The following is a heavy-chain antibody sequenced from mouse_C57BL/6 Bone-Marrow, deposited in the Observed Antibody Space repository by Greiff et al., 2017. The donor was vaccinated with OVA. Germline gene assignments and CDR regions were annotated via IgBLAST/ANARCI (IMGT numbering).Heavy chain of an antibody. CDR2: INPSTGGT. V-gene: IGHV1-42*01. CDR3: ARFLLWFYFDY. CDR1: GYSFTGYY. D-gene: IGHD2-2*01. Sequence: VQLQQSGPELVKPGASVKISCKASGYSFTGYYMNWVKQSPEKSLEWIGEINPSTGGTTYNQKFKAKATLTVDKSSSTAYMQLKSLTSEDSAVYYCARFLLWFYFDYWGQGTTLTVSS. J-gene: IGHJ2*01.